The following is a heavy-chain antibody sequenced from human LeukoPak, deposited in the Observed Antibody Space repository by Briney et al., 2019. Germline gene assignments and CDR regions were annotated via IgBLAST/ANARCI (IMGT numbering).Heavy chain of an antibody. V-gene: IGHV3-21*03. Sequence: GGSLRLSCAASGFTLSSYSMSWVRQAPGRGLEWVSSISSSSSYIYYADSVKGRFTISRDNAKDSLYLQMNSLTAEDTAVYYCARDTSSGYPFAYWGQGTLVTVSS. CDR3: ARDTSSGYPFAY. D-gene: IGHD3-22*01. J-gene: IGHJ4*02. CDR2: ISSSSSYI. CDR1: GFTLSSYS.